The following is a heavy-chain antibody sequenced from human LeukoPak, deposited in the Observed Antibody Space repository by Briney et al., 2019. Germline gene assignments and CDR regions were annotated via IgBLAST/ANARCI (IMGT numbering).Heavy chain of an antibody. Sequence: ASVKVSCKASGYTFTSYGISWVRQAPGQRLEWMGWINAGNGNTKYSQKFQGRVTITRDTSASTAYMELSSLRSEDTAVYYCARGYSHGIDYWGQGTLVTVSS. CDR3: ARGYSHGIDY. V-gene: IGHV1-3*01. J-gene: IGHJ4*02. D-gene: IGHD3-10*01. CDR1: GYTFTSYG. CDR2: INAGNGNT.